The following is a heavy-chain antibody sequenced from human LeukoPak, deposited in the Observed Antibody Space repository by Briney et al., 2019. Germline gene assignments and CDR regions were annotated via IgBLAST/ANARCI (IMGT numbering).Heavy chain of an antibody. CDR3: ARYCGSENYCISY. CDR1: GASFSAND. CDR2: INHSGAI. V-gene: IGHV4-34*01. J-gene: IGHJ4*02. D-gene: IGHD3-10*01. Sequence: SETLSLTCAVYGASFSANDWIWIRQPPGKGLEWIGEINHSGAITYKPSLKSRLTISSDTPKNQFSLKLSSVTAADTAVYYCARYCGSENYCISYWGQGTLVIVSS.